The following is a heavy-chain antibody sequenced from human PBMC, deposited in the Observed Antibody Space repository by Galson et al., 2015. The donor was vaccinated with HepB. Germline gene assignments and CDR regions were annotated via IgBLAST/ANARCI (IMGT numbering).Heavy chain of an antibody. Sequence: SETLSLTCTVSGGSIISSRNYWGWIRQPPGKGLEWIGGIYYTGSTHYNSSLKSRLTLSVDTSKNQFSLRLTSVTAADTAVYYCARPRYCSSASCSASFDYWGQGILVTVSS. CDR1: GGSIISSRNY. V-gene: IGHV4-39*01. CDR3: ARPRYCSSASCSASFDY. D-gene: IGHD2-2*01. CDR2: IYYTGST. J-gene: IGHJ4*02.